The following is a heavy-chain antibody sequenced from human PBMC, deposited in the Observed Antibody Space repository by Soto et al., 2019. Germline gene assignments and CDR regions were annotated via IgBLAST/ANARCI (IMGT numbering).Heavy chain of an antibody. V-gene: IGHV3-11*01. CDR2: ISSSGSTI. Sequence: QVQLVESGGGLVMPGGSLRLSCAASGFTFSDYYMSWIRQAPGKGLEWVSYISSSGSTIYYADSVKGRFTISRDNAKNSLYLQMNSLRAEDTAVYYCAKSSRDSSGYYDYFDYWGQGTLVTVSS. CDR3: AKSSRDSSGYYDYFDY. J-gene: IGHJ4*02. D-gene: IGHD3-22*01. CDR1: GFTFSDYY.